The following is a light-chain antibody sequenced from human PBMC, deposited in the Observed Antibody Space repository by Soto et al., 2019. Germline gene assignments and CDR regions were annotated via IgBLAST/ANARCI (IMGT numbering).Light chain of an antibody. CDR3: QSYDSSLTGSV. Sequence: QSVLTQPPSVSGAPGQRVTISCTGSSSNIGAGYDVYWYQQLPGTAPTLLIYGYNNRPSGVPDRFSGSKSGTSASLAITGLQVEDEADYHCQSYDSSLTGSVFGGGTKLTVL. V-gene: IGLV1-40*01. CDR1: SSNIGAGYD. CDR2: GYN. J-gene: IGLJ2*01.